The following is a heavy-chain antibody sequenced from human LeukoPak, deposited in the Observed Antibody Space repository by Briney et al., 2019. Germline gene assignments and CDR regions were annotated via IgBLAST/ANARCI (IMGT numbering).Heavy chain of an antibody. CDR1: GFXFRTFE. CDR3: ARADMATITIDY. V-gene: IGHV3-48*03. J-gene: IGHJ4*02. D-gene: IGHD5-24*01. Sequence: GGSLRLSCAASGFXFRTFEINWVRQAPGKGLEWVSYISSSGSNIYYADSVKGRFTISRDNAKNSLYLQMNSLRVEDTAVYYCARADMATITIDYWGQGTLVTVSS. CDR2: ISSSGSNI.